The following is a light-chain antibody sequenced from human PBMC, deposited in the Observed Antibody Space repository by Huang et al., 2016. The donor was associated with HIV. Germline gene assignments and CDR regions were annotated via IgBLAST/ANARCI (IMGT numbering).Light chain of an antibody. CDR2: GST. Sequence: IVMTQTPATLPVSPGGRATLSCRASQSVSSNLAWYQQRPGQAPRLIIYGSTTRATGVPARFSGSGSGTYFTLTINSLQSEDFGIYYCQQYNNWHLTFGGGTRV. CDR3: QQYNNWHLT. CDR1: QSVSSN. V-gene: IGKV3-15*01. J-gene: IGKJ4*01.